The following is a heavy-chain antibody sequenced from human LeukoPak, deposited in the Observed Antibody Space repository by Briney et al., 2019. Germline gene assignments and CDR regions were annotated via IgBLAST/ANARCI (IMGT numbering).Heavy chain of an antibody. CDR1: GGSIGSGDYY. V-gene: IGHV4-30-4*08. CDR2: IYYSGST. D-gene: IGHD5-18*01. Sequence: SETLSLTCTVSGGSIGSGDYYWSWIRQPPGKGLEWIGYIYYSGSTYYNPPLKSRVTISVDTSKNQFSLKLSSVTAADTAVYYCARVNTATLPFDYWGQGTLVTVSS. CDR3: ARVNTATLPFDY. J-gene: IGHJ4*02.